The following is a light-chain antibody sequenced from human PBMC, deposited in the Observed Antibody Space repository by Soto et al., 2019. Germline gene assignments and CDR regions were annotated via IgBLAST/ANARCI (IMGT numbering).Light chain of an antibody. J-gene: IGKJ4*01. CDR3: QQRSNWPPLT. V-gene: IGKV3-11*01. CDR1: QSVSSY. CDR2: DAS. Sequence: EVVWTQSPATQSLSPGERATLSCRASQSVSSYLAWYQQKPGQAPRLLIYDASNRATGIPARFSGSGSGTDFTLTISSLEPEDFAVYSCQQRSNWPPLTFGGGTKVDIK.